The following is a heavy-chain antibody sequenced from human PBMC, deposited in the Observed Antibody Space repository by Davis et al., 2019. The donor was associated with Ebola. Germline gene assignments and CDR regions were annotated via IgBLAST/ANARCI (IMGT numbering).Heavy chain of an antibody. Sequence: GGSLRPPCPASGFTLSTYPMTGVSQAPGKGLEWVSAISGSGGSTYYADSVKGRFTISRDNSKNTLYLQMNSLRAEDTAVYYCARHDYGDSQFDYWGQGTLVTVSS. CDR3: ARHDYGDSQFDY. V-gene: IGHV3-23*01. CDR1: GFTLSTYP. J-gene: IGHJ4*02. D-gene: IGHD4-17*01. CDR2: ISGSGGST.